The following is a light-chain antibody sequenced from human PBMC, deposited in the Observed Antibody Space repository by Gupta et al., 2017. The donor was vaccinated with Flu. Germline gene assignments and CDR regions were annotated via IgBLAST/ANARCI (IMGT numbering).Light chain of an antibody. V-gene: IGLV1-51*01. CDR2: DNN. CDR3: GTWDTSLSAYV. Sequence: QSMLTQPPSVSAAPGQKVPISCSGSSSNVGNNYVSWYQQLPGTAPKLLIYDNNKRPSEIPDRFSGSKSGTSATLGITGLQTGDEADYYCGTWDTSLSAYVFGGGTKVTVL. CDR1: SSNVGNNY. J-gene: IGLJ1*01.